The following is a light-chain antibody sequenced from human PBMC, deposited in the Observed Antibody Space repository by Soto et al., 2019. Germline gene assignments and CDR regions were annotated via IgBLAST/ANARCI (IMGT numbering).Light chain of an antibody. Sequence: EIVLTQSPGTLSLCPGDRVTLSCRASQSVSSNYLAWYQQKPGQAPRLLVYGASTRATGIPDRFSGSGSGTDFRLTISRLEAEDFAVYYCQQYGSSLPWTFGQGTKVDIK. CDR2: GAS. CDR3: QQYGSSLPWT. J-gene: IGKJ1*01. V-gene: IGKV3-20*01. CDR1: QSVSSNY.